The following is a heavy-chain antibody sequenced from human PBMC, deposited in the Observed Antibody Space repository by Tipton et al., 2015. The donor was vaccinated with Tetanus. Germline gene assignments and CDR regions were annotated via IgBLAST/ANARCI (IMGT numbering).Heavy chain of an antibody. CDR2: ITGSGAST. Sequence: SLRLSCAASGFTFSNYAMSWVRQVPGKGLEWVSTITGSGASTSDADSVKGRFTISRDNAKKTLHLQMNSLRGEDTAIYYCAKNSRSSWYEYFESWGQGTLVTVSS. V-gene: IGHV3-23*01. CDR1: GFTFSNYA. CDR3: AKNSRSSWYEYFES. D-gene: IGHD6-13*01. J-gene: IGHJ4*02.